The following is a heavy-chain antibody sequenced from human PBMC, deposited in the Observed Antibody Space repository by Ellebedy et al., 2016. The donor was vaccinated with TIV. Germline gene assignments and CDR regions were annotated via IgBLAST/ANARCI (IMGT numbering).Heavy chain of an antibody. CDR1: GFTFSNYA. CDR3: ATRILAVALNAFDI. D-gene: IGHD6-19*01. J-gene: IGHJ3*02. V-gene: IGHV4-59*12. CDR2: IYYSGST. Sequence: ESLKISCAASGFTFSNYAMSWVRQPPGKGLEWIGKIYYSGSTYYNPSLKSRVTTSVHTSKNQVSLTLSSVTAADTAVYYCATRILAVALNAFDIWGKGTMVTVSS.